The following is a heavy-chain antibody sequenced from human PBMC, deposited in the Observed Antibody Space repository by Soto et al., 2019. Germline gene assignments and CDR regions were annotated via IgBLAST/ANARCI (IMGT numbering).Heavy chain of an antibody. CDR2: ISPYNGDT. Sequence: QVQLVQSGAEVQKPGASVKVSCEASGYTFTTYGISWVRQAPGQGLEWMAWISPYNGDTNFAQKFQGRVTMTTDTSTSTVYMELRSLRSDDTAVYCCARTVSGEYFDYWGQGTLVTVSS. CDR1: GYTFTTYG. D-gene: IGHD4-4*01. CDR3: ARTVSGEYFDY. V-gene: IGHV1-18*01. J-gene: IGHJ4*02.